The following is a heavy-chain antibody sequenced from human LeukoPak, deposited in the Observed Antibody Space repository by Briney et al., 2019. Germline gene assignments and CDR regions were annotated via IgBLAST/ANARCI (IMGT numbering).Heavy chain of an antibody. Sequence: ASVKVSCKASGGTFNTYAISWVRQAPGQGLEWMGGIIPIFGAANYAQMFQGRVTITADESTSTAYLELSNLRSEDTAVYYCAKDSTDYYESSGYHYAPVYWGQGTLVTVSS. J-gene: IGHJ4*02. D-gene: IGHD3-22*01. CDR3: AKDSTDYYESSGYHYAPVY. CDR1: GGTFNTYA. V-gene: IGHV1-69*13. CDR2: IIPIFGAA.